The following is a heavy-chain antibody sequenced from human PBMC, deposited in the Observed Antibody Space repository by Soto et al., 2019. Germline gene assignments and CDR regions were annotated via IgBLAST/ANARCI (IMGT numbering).Heavy chain of an antibody. CDR2: INPNSGGT. D-gene: IGHD6-13*01. CDR1: GYTFTGYY. J-gene: IGHJ5*02. V-gene: IGHV1-2*02. CDR3: AILSKGIAAVGQINWFDT. Sequence: ASVKVSCKASGYTFTGYYMHWVRQAPGQGLEWMGWINPNSGGTNYAQKFQGRVTMTRDTSISTAYMELSRLRSDDTAVYYCAILSKGIAAVGQINWFDTWGQGTLVTVSS.